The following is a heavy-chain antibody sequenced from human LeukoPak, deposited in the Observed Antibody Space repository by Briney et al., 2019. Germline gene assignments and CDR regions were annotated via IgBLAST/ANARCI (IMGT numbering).Heavy chain of an antibody. CDR2: MNPNSGNT. D-gene: IGHD3-10*01. Sequence: ASVRLSCKASGYTFTSYDINWVRQAPGQGLEWMGWMNPNSGNTVYAQKFQGRVTITRNTSISTAYMELSSLRSEDTAVYYCARGRSMVRGVISPWFDPWGQGTLVTVSS. CDR3: ARGRSMVRGVISPWFDP. CDR1: GYTFTSYD. J-gene: IGHJ5*02. V-gene: IGHV1-8*01.